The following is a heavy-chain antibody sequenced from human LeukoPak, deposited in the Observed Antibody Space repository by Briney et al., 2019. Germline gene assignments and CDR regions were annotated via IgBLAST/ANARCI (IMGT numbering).Heavy chain of an antibody. Sequence: SQTLSLTCTVSGGSISSGSYYWSWIRQPAGKGLEWIGRIYTSGSTNYNPSLKSRVSISVDTSKNQFSLKLSSVTAADTAVYYCARKAALAGTSYYYYYMDVWGKGTTVTISS. V-gene: IGHV4-61*02. CDR3: ARKAALAGTSYYYYYMDV. D-gene: IGHD6-13*01. J-gene: IGHJ6*03. CDR2: IYTSGST. CDR1: GGSISSGSYY.